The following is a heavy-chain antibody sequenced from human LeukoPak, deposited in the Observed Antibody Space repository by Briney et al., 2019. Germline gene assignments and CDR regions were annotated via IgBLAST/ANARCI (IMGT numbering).Heavy chain of an antibody. CDR3: AKAHPTYYYDSSGFYYGAAPLDY. V-gene: IGHV3-23*01. D-gene: IGHD3-22*01. CDR1: GFTFSSYA. J-gene: IGHJ4*02. Sequence: GGSLRLSCAASGFTFSSYAVSWVRQAPGKGLEWVSAISGSGGSTYYADSVKGRFTISRDNSKNTLYLQMNSLRAEDTAVYYCAKAHPTYYYDSSGFYYGAAPLDYWGQGTLVTVSS. CDR2: ISGSGGST.